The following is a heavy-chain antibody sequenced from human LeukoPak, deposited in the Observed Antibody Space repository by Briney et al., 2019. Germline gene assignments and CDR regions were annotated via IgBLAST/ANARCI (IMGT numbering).Heavy chain of an antibody. V-gene: IGHV3-21*01. CDR3: TREGSTMLVPY. Sequence: SGGSLRLSCAASGFTFSSYWMNWVRQAPGKGLEWVSSISSSSSYIYYADSVKGRFTISRDNAKNSLYLQMNSLRAEDTAVYYCTREGSTMLVPYWGQGTLVTVSS. CDR2: ISSSSSYI. CDR1: GFTFSSYW. D-gene: IGHD3-22*01. J-gene: IGHJ4*02.